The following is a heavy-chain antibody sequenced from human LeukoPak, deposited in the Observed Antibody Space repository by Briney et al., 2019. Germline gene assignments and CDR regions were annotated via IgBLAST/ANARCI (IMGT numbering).Heavy chain of an antibody. Sequence: ASVKVSCKASGYTFTSYGISWVRQAPGQGLEWMGWISAYNGNTNYAQKLQGRVTMTTDTSTSTAYMELGSLRSDDTAVYYCARFRNYYGSGSYFDYWGQGTLVTVSS. D-gene: IGHD3-10*01. V-gene: IGHV1-18*01. CDR2: ISAYNGNT. J-gene: IGHJ4*02. CDR3: ARFRNYYGSGSYFDY. CDR1: GYTFTSYG.